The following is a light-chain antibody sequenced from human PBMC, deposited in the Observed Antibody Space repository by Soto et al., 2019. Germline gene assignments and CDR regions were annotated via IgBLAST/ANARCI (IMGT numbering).Light chain of an antibody. J-gene: IGKJ4*01. V-gene: IGKV1-27*01. Sequence: DIQVTQHPSSLSASVGDRVTITCRASQGIKNYLAWYQQKPGEIPKLLIYAASTLESGIPPRFSGSGSGTDFTLTINNLQPEDVATYYCQRYYNAQFTFGGGTKVEIK. CDR2: AAS. CDR3: QRYYNAQFT. CDR1: QGIKNY.